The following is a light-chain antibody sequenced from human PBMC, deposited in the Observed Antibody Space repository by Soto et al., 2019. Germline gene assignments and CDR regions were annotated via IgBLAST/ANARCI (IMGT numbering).Light chain of an antibody. CDR2: GGS. J-gene: IGKJ1*01. CDR3: QQYGSSPRT. CDR1: QSVSSSY. Sequence: EIVLTQSPGTLSLSPGERATLSCRASQSVSSSYLAWYQQKPGQAPRLLIYGGSSRATGIPDRFSGSGSGTDFNLTISRLEPEDFAAYYCQQYGSSPRTFGQGTKVEIK. V-gene: IGKV3-20*01.